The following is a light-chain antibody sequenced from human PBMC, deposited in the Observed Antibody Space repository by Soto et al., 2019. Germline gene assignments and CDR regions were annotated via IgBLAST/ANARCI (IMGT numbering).Light chain of an antibody. CDR3: GTWDNSLSDGV. CDR1: SSNIGSNY. CDR2: DNN. V-gene: IGLV1-51*01. J-gene: IGLJ3*02. Sequence: QSVLTQPPSVSASPGQRVTISCSGSSSNIGSNYVSWFQQLPGTAHKLLIYDNNMRPSGIPDRFSGSKSGTSATLGITGLQTGDEADYYCGTWDNSLSDGVFGGGIKLTVL.